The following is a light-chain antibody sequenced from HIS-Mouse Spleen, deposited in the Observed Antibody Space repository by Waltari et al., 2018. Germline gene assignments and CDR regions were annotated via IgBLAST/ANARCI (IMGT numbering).Light chain of an antibody. CDR2: DVS. J-gene: IGLJ3*02. Sequence: QSALTQPASVSGSPGQSITISCTGTSSDVGGYNYVSWYQQHPGKAPKLMIYDVSNRRSGVSNRFSGSTSGNTASLTISGLQAEDEADYYCSSYTSSSTLVFGGGTKLTVL. CDR3: SSYTSSSTLV. V-gene: IGLV2-14*03. CDR1: SSDVGGYNY.